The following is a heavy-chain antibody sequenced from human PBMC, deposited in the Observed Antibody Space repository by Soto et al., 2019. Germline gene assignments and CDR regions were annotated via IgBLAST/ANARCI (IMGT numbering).Heavy chain of an antibody. CDR3: ARGVSSSWYRFDY. D-gene: IGHD6-13*01. J-gene: IGHJ4*02. CDR2: ISTSGSYT. Sequence: QVQLVESGGGLVKPGGSLTLSCAASGFSFSDYYMTWIRQAPGKGLEWVSCISTSGSYTNYADSVKGRFTISRDNAMDSLYLRMNSLRAEDTAVYYCARGVSSSWYRFDYWGQGALVTVSS. V-gene: IGHV3-11*05. CDR1: GFSFSDYY.